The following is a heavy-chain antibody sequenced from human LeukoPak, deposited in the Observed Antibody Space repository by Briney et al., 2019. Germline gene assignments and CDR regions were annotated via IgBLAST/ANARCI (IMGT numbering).Heavy chain of an antibody. Sequence: GRSLRLSCAASGFTFSSYGMHWVRQAPGKGLEWVAVISYDGSNKYYADSVKGRFTISRDNSKNTLYLQMNSLGAEDTAVYYCAKDGHRGDYGDYGGDYWGQGTLVTVSS. V-gene: IGHV3-30*18. D-gene: IGHD4-17*01. J-gene: IGHJ4*02. CDR1: GFTFSSYG. CDR2: ISYDGSNK. CDR3: AKDGHRGDYGDYGGDY.